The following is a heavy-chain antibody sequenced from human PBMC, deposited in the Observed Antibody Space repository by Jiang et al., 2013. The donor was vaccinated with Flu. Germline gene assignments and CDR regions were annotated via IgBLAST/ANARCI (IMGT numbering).Heavy chain of an antibody. CDR3: ARVTYYDFWSGSYGWFDP. J-gene: IGHJ5*02. CDR1: GGSISSYY. CDR2: IYYSGST. V-gene: IGHV4-59*13. Sequence: SLTCTVSGGSISSYYWSWIRQPPGKGLEWIGYIYYSGSTNYNPSLKSRVTISVDTSKNQFSLKLSSVTAADTAVYYCARVTYYDFWSGSYGWFDPWGQGTLVTVSS. D-gene: IGHD3-3*01.